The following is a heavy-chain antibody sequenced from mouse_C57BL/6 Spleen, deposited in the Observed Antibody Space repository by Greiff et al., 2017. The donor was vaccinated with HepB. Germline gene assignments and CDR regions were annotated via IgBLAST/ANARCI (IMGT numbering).Heavy chain of an antibody. CDR2: IDPSDSYT. Sequence: QVQLQQPGAELVRPGTSVKLSCKASGYTFTSYWMHWVKQRPGQGLEWIGVIDPSDSYTNYNQKFKGKATLTVDTSSSTAYMQLSSLTSEDSAVYYCATSHYYGSAYWGQGTLVTVSA. J-gene: IGHJ3*01. V-gene: IGHV1-59*01. CDR3: ATSHYYGSAY. D-gene: IGHD1-1*01. CDR1: GYTFTSYW.